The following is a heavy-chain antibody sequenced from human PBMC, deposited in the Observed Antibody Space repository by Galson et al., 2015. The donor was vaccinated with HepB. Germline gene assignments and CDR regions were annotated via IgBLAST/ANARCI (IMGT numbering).Heavy chain of an antibody. V-gene: IGHV4-59*08. J-gene: IGHJ4*02. CDR2: IYYRGST. D-gene: IGHD6-19*01. Sequence: ETLSLTCTVSGGSISSYYWSWIRQPPGKGLEWIGYIYYRGSTNYNPSLKSRVTISVDTSKNQFSLKLSSVTAADTAVYYCASYSSGWYRRWGQGTLVTVSS. CDR3: ASYSSGWYRR. CDR1: GGSISSYY.